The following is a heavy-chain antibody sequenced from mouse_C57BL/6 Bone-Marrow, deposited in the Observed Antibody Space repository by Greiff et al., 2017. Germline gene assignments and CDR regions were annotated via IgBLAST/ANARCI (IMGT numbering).Heavy chain of an antibody. D-gene: IGHD2-4*01. J-gene: IGHJ3*01. Sequence: QVTLKESGPGILQPSQTLSLTCSFSGFSLSTFGMGVGWIRQPSGKGLEWLAHLWWDDDKYYNPALKSQLTISKDTSKNQVFLKIANVDTADTATYYCARMVIYYDYDGFAYWGQGTLVTVSA. CDR2: LWWDDDK. CDR1: GFSLSTFGMG. V-gene: IGHV8-8*01. CDR3: ARMVIYYDYDGFAY.